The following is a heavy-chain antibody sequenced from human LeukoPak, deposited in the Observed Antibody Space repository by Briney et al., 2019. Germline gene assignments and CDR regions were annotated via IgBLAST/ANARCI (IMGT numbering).Heavy chain of an antibody. CDR2: ISGSGGST. V-gene: IGHV3-23*01. J-gene: IGHJ3*02. D-gene: IGHD3-22*01. CDR3: ARDLRVVPRAFDI. Sequence: GGFLRLSCAASGFTFSSYAMSWVRQAPGKGLEWVSAISGSGGSTYYADSVKGRFTISRDNAKNSLYLQMNSLRAEDTAVYYCARDLRVVPRAFDIWGQGTMVTVSS. CDR1: GFTFSSYA.